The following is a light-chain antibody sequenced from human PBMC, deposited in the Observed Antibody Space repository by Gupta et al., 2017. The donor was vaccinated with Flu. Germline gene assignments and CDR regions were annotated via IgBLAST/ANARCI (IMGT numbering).Light chain of an antibody. CDR1: NSNIGNNF. V-gene: IGLV1-51*01. J-gene: IGLJ3*02. CDR3: ATWDNNLRGV. Sequence: GSNSNIGNNFVSWYQLLPGTAPKLLIFDNNKRPSGIPDRFSGSKSGTSATLGISGLQTGDKADYYCATWDNNLRGVFGGGTKLTVL. CDR2: DNN.